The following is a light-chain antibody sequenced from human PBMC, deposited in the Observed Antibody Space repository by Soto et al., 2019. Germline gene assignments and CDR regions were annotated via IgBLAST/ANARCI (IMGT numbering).Light chain of an antibody. V-gene: IGKV3-20*01. J-gene: IGKJ3*01. CDR1: QSVSSY. CDR3: QQYGSSSFT. Sequence: EIVVTQSPATLSLSPGERATLSCRASQSVSSYLAWYQQKPGQAPRLLIYDASNRATGIPARFSGSGSGTDFTLTISRLEPEDFAVYYCQQYGSSSFTFGPGTKVDIK. CDR2: DAS.